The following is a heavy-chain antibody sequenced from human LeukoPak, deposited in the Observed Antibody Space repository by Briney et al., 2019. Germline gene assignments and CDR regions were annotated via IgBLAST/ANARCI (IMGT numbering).Heavy chain of an antibody. CDR2: FDPEDGET. D-gene: IGHD5-24*01. V-gene: IGHV1-24*01. Sequence: ASVKVSCKVSGYTLTELSMHWVRQAPGKGLEWMGGFDPEDGETIYAQKFQGRVTITADESTSTAYMELSSLRSEDTAVYYCAGFLVEMATPVGDWGQGTLVTVSS. CDR3: AGFLVEMATPVGD. CDR1: GYTLTELS. J-gene: IGHJ4*02.